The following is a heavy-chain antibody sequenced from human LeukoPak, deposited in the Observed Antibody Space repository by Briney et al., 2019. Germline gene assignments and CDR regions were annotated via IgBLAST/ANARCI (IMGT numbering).Heavy chain of an antibody. D-gene: IGHD6-19*01. J-gene: IGHJ4*02. CDR1: GYTFTSYY. CDR2: INPNSGGT. V-gene: IGHV1-2*02. CDR3: ATSHSSGWYVGFYGGISFDY. Sequence: GASVKLSCKASGYTFTSYYMHWVRQAPGQGLEWMGWINPNSGGTNYAQKFQGRVTMTRDTSISTAYMELSRLRSDDTAVYYCATSHSSGWYVGFYGGISFDYWGQGTLVTVSS.